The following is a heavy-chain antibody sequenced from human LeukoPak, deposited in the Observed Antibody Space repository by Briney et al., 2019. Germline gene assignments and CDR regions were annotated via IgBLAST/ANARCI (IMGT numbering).Heavy chain of an antibody. D-gene: IGHD2-2*01. J-gene: IGHJ5*02. CDR1: GGSISSGGYY. Sequence: PSETLSLTCTVSGGSISSGGYYWSWIRQHPGKGLEWIWYIYYSGSTYYNPSLKSRVTISVDTSKNQFSLKLSSVTAADTAVYYCARGIVVVPAAIDWFDPWGQGTLVTVSS. V-gene: IGHV4-31*03. CDR3: ARGIVVVPAAIDWFDP. CDR2: IYYSGST.